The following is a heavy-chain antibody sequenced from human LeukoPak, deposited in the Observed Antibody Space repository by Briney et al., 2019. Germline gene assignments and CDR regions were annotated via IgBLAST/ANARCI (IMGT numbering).Heavy chain of an antibody. CDR3: ARGLSTVTTAFGY. CDR1: GGSFSGYC. CDR2: INHSGST. V-gene: IGHV4-34*01. D-gene: IGHD4-17*01. Sequence: SETLSLTCAVYGGSFSGYCWSWIRQPPGKGLEWIGEINHSGSTNYNPSLKSRVTISVDTSKNQFSLKLSSVTAADTAVYYCARGLSTVTTAFGYWGQGTLVTVSS. J-gene: IGHJ4*02.